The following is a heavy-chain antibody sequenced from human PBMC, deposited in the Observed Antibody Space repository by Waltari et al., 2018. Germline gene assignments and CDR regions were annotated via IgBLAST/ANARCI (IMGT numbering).Heavy chain of an antibody. V-gene: IGHV1-69*05. CDR3: ARGFRAAETWDYAY. CDR2: IIPIFGTA. J-gene: IGHJ4*02. Sequence: QVQLVQSGAEVKKPGSSVKVSCKASGGTFSSYAISWVRQAPGQGLEWMGGIIPIFGTANYAQKFQGRVTMTRDTSISTAYMELSRLRSDDTAVYYCARGFRAAETWDYAYWGQGTLVTVSS. CDR1: GGTFSSYA. D-gene: IGHD6-13*01.